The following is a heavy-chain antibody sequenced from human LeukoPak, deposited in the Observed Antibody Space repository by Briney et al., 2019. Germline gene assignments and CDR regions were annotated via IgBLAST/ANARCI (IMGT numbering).Heavy chain of an antibody. Sequence: SVKVSCKSSGGTFSSYASSWVRQAPGQGLEWMGGIIPIFRTANYAQKFQGRVTITADESTSTAYMDLSSLRSEDTAVYYCARTDCSGGNCYSRRAFDYWGQGTLVTVSS. CDR3: ARTDCSGGNCYSRRAFDY. CDR2: IIPIFRTA. J-gene: IGHJ4*02. V-gene: IGHV1-69*13. CDR1: GGTFSSYA. D-gene: IGHD2-15*01.